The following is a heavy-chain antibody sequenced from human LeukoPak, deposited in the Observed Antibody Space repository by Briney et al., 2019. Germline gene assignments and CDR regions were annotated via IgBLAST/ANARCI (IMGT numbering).Heavy chain of an antibody. V-gene: IGHV4-34*01. J-gene: IGHJ6*03. CDR2: INHSGST. CDR1: GGSFSGYY. D-gene: IGHD3-16*02. CDR3: ARVHITVSSFGGVIVIPYYYYMDV. Sequence: PSETLSLTCAVYGGSFSGYYWSWIRQPPGKGLEWIGEINHSGSTNYNPSLKSRVTISVDTSKNQFSLKLSSVTAADTAVYYCARVHITVSSFGGVIVIPYYYYMDVWGKGTTVTVSS.